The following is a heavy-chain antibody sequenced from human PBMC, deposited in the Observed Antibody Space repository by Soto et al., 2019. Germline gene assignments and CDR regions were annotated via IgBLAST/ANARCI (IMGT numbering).Heavy chain of an antibody. CDR1: GYTFTSYY. V-gene: IGHV1-46*01. J-gene: IGHJ4*02. CDR2: INPGGGST. D-gene: IGHD2-15*01. CDR3: ARGGLSAELTDIVVVVAEESFDY. Sequence: GASVKVSCKASGYTFTSYYMHWVRQAPGQGLEWMGIINPGGGSTSYAQKFQGRVTMTRDTSTSTVYMELSSLRSEDTAVYYCARGGLSAELTDIVVVVAEESFDYWGQGTLVTVSS.